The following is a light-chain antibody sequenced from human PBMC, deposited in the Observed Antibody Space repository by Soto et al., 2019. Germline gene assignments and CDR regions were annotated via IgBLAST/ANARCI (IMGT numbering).Light chain of an antibody. CDR2: GAS. V-gene: IGKV3-20*01. J-gene: IGKJ5*01. CDR1: QSVSSGY. Sequence: EIVLTQSPVTLSLSPGQRAALSCRASQSVSSGYLAWYQQKPGQAPRLLIYGASSRATGIPDRFSSSGSGTDFTLTISRLGPEDFAVYYCQQYGTSPITFGQGTRLEIK. CDR3: QQYGTSPIT.